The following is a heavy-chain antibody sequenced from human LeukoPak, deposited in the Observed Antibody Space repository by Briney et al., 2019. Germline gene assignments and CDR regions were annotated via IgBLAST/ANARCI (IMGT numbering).Heavy chain of an antibody. CDR3: ARLARYSAMVIEDY. CDR1: GYTFTSYD. J-gene: IGHJ4*02. Sequence: ASVKVSCKAFGYTFTSYDINWVRQATGQGLEWMGWMNPNSGNTGYAQKFQGRVTMTRNTSISTAYMELSSLRSEDTAVYYCARLARYSAMVIEDYWGQGTLVTVSS. V-gene: IGHV1-8*01. CDR2: MNPNSGNT. D-gene: IGHD5-18*01.